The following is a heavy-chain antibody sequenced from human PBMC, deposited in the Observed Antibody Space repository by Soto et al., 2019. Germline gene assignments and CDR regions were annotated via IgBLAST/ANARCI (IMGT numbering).Heavy chain of an antibody. V-gene: IGHV2-5*02. Sequence: SCPTLVNPTQTLTLTCNFSGFSLNGNGVGXGWIRQPPGKALEWLALIYWAGDLRYSPALKSRLTITQDPSKDQVVLTMTNMDPTDPGTYYCPHGYVQLLSTFHYFDSWGQGIRVTVSS. D-gene: IGHD5-12*01. CDR3: PHGYVQLLSTFHYFDS. J-gene: IGHJ4*02. CDR2: IYWAGDL. CDR1: GFSLNGNGVG.